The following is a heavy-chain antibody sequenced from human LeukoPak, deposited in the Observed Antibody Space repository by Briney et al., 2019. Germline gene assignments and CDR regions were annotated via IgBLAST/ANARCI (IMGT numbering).Heavy chain of an antibody. V-gene: IGHV4-34*01. CDR2: INYSGST. CDR1: GGSFSGYY. CDR3: HGSGSYYNNWFDP. Sequence: PSETLSLTCAVYGGSFSGYYWSWIRQPPGKGLEGIGEINYSGSTNYNPSLKSRVTISVDTSKNQFSLKLSSVTAADTAVYYCHGSGSYYNNWFDPWGQGTLVTVSS. D-gene: IGHD3-10*01. J-gene: IGHJ5*02.